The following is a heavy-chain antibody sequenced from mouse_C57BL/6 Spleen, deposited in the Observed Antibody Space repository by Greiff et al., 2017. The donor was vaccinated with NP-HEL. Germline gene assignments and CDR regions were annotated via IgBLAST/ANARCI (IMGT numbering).Heavy chain of an antibody. D-gene: IGHD2-1*01. CDR3: ARGDYCNFDY. V-gene: IGHV3-6*01. CDR1: GYSITSGYY. J-gene: IGHJ2*01. CDR2: ISYDGSN. Sequence: EVKLVESGPGLVKPSQSLSLTCSVTGYSITSGYYWNWIRQFPGNKLEWMGYISYDGSNNYKPSLKNRISITRDPSKNQFFLKLNSVTTEDTATYYCARGDYCNFDYWGQSTTLTVSS.